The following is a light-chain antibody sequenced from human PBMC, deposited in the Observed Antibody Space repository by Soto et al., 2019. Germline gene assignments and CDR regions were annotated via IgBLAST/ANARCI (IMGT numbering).Light chain of an antibody. CDR1: QRISSW. Sequence: DIEMTQSPSTLSASVGDRVTIICRARQRISSWLAWYQQKPGKATNLLIYDVSSLQGGVPSRFSGSGSGTEFTLTICSLQPDDFATYYCQQYNGSSWTFGQGTKVDIK. CDR3: QQYNGSSWT. V-gene: IGKV1-5*02. CDR2: DVS. J-gene: IGKJ1*01.